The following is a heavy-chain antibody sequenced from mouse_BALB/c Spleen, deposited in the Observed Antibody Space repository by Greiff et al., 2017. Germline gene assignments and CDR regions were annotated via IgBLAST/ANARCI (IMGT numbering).Heavy chain of an antibody. Sequence: EVKLQESGPDLVTPSQSLSLTCTVTGYSITSGYSWPWIRQFPGNKLEWMGYIHYSGSTNYNQSLKSRISITRDTSKNQFFLQLNSVTTEDTATYYCARNDHFDYWGQGTTRTVSS. CDR3: ARNDHFDY. CDR1: GYSITSGYS. D-gene: IGHD2-3*01. J-gene: IGHJ2*01. CDR2: IHYSGST. V-gene: IGHV3-1*02.